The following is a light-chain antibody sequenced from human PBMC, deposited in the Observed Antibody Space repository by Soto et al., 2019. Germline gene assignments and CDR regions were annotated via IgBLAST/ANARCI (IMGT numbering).Light chain of an antibody. CDR2: RGS. CDR3: QQYGGSPPYT. CDR1: QSVSSIY. J-gene: IGKJ2*01. V-gene: IGKV3-20*01. Sequence: EIVLTQSPGTLALSPGERATLSCRASQSVSSIYLAWYQQKPGQAPRLLIYRGSSRATDIPDRFCGSGSETAFTLTISRLVPEDFAVYSCQQYGGSPPYTFGPGTKLEMK.